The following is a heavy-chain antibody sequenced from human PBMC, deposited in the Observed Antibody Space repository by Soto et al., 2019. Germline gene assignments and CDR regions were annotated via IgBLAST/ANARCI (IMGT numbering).Heavy chain of an antibody. CDR1: GFTFSSYG. Sequence: GGSLRLSYAASGFTFSSYGMHWVRQAPGKGLEWVAVISYDGSNKYYADSVKGRFTISRDNSKNTLYLQMNSLRAEDTAVYYCAKDVDDSSGYYYVGLYYFDYWGQGTLVTVSS. J-gene: IGHJ4*02. D-gene: IGHD3-22*01. CDR3: AKDVDDSSGYYYVGLYYFDY. CDR2: ISYDGSNK. V-gene: IGHV3-30*18.